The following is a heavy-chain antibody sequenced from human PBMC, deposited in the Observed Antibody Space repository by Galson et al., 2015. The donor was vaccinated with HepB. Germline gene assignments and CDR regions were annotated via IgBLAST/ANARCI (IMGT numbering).Heavy chain of an antibody. Sequence: SLRLSCAASGFTFSSYAMSWVRQAPGKGLEWVAVISDSGDSTFSADSVKGRFTISRDNSKSTLYLQMNSLRVEDTAVYYCAKDLDRQWLATANSWGQGTLVTVSS. V-gene: IGHV3-23*01. CDR2: ISDSGDST. J-gene: IGHJ4*02. CDR3: AKDLDRQWLATANS. D-gene: IGHD6-19*01. CDR1: GFTFSSYA.